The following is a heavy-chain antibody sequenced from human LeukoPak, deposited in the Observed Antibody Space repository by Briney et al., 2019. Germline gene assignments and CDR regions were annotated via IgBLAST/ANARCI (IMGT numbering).Heavy chain of an antibody. CDR2: ISSSSSYI. J-gene: IGHJ6*03. Sequence: GGSLRLSCAASGFTFSSYCMNWVRQAPGKGLEWVASISSSSSYIYYADSVNGRFTISRDDAKNSLYLQMNSLRAEDTAVYYCARVGVVPAARRYYYYYMDVWGKGTTVTVSS. V-gene: IGHV3-21*01. CDR3: ARVGVVPAARRYYYYYMDV. D-gene: IGHD2-2*01. CDR1: GFTFSSYC.